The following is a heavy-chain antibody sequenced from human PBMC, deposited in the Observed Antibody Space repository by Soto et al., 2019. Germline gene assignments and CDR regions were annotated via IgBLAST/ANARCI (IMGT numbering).Heavy chain of an antibody. CDR2: IYPGDSDT. CDR1: GYSFTSYW. V-gene: IGHV5-51*01. Sequence: PGESLKISCKGSGYSFTSYWIGWVRQMPGKGLEWMGIIYPGDSDTRYSPSFQGQVTISADKSISTAYLQWSSLKASDTAMYYCATGYCISTSCYRDYYYGMDVWGQGTTVTVSS. CDR3: ATGYCISTSCYRDYYYGMDV. D-gene: IGHD2-2*02. J-gene: IGHJ6*02.